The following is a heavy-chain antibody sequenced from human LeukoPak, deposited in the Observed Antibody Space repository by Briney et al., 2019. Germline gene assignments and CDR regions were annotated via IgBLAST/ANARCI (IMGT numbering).Heavy chain of an antibody. CDR2: IYHSGST. D-gene: IGHD2-15*01. CDR3: ARDLASSDCSGGSCYESNWFDP. CDR1: GGSISSGGYS. J-gene: IGHJ5*02. Sequence: TASETLSLTCAVSGGSISSGGYSWSWIRQPPGKGLEWIGYIYHSGSTYYNPSLKSRVTISVDRSKNQFSLKLSSVTAADTAVYYCARDLASSDCSGGSCYESNWFDPWGQGTLVTVSS. V-gene: IGHV4-30-2*01.